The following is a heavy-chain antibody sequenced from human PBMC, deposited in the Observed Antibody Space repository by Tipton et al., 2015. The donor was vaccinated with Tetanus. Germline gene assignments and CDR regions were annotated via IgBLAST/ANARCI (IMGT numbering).Heavy chain of an antibody. J-gene: IGHJ5*02. D-gene: IGHD6-6*01. CDR3: ARDRGQQFVSDWFDP. Sequence: TLSLTCTVSGGSINSPDYSWGWIRQPPGKGLEWIGYIYQRGSTSYNPSLATRVTITADKSKSQFSLNLRSVTAADTAVYYCARDRGQQFVSDWFDPWGQGTLVTVSS. V-gene: IGHV4-30-2*01. CDR1: GGSINSPDYS. CDR2: IYQRGST.